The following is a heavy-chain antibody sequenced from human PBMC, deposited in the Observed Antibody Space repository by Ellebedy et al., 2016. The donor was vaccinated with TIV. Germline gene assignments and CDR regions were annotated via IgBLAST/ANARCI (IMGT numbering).Heavy chain of an antibody. CDR3: ARHEARPPLIQPGALWFGEYPSGELNNWFDP. J-gene: IGHJ5*02. CDR1: GYTFTGYY. V-gene: IGHV1-2*02. D-gene: IGHD3-10*01. CDR2: INTNSGGT. Sequence: AASVKVSCKASGYTFTGYYMHWVRHAPGQGLDWMGWINTNSGGTNYAQKFQGRVTLNRDTFISTAYMELSRLGADDTAVYYCARHEARPPLIQPGALWFGEYPSGELNNWFDPWGQGTLVTVSS.